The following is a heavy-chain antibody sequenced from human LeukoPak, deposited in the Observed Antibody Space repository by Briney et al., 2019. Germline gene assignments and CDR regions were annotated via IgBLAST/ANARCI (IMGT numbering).Heavy chain of an antibody. CDR2: ISSSSSYI. V-gene: IGHV3-21*01. CDR3: ARDSDGSGYCDY. CDR1: GFTFSSYS. Sequence: GGSLRLSCAASGFTFSSYSMTWVRQAPGKGLEWVSSISSSSSYIYYADSVKGRFTISRDNAKNSLYLQMNSLRAEDTAVYYCARDSDGSGYCDYWGQGTLVTVSS. D-gene: IGHD3-22*01. J-gene: IGHJ4*02.